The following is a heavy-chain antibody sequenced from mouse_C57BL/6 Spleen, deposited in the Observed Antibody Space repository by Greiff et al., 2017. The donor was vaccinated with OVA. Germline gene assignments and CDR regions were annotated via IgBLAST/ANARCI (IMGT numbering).Heavy chain of an antibody. CDR1: GFNIKDDY. V-gene: IGHV14-4*01. Sequence: VQLQQSGAELVRPGASVKLSCTASGFNIKDDYMHWVKQRPEQGLEWIGWIDPENGDTEYASKFQGKATITADTSSNTAYLQLSSLTSEDTAVYYCTFYYGNYWGQGTTRTVSS. D-gene: IGHD2-1*01. CDR2: IDPENGDT. J-gene: IGHJ2*01. CDR3: TFYYGNY.